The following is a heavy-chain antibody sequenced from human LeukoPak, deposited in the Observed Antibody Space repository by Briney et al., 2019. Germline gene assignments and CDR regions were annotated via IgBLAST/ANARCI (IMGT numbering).Heavy chain of an antibody. J-gene: IGHJ3*01. D-gene: IGHD1-26*01. Sequence: PSETLCLTCTVSGGSISSYYWTWIRQPPGKGLEWIGDIYITGSTNYNPYLKRRVTISVDTSKNQFFLRLSSVTAADTAVYYCARVRIGETSYDASDVWGLGTMVTVSS. V-gene: IGHV4-59*13. CDR2: IYITGST. CDR3: ARVRIGETSYDASDV. CDR1: GGSISSYY.